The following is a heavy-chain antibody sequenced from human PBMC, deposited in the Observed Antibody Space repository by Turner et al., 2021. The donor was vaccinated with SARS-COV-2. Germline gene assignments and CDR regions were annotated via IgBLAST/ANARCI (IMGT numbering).Heavy chain of an antibody. V-gene: IGHV4-39*01. CDR3: ARLMDTAMDYYGTDV. Sequence: QLQLQESGPGLVKPSETLSLTCTVSGGSISSSSYYWGWIRQPPGKGLEWIGNIYYSGSAYYNPSLKSIVTITVDPSKNQFSLKLTSVTAADTAVYYCARLMDTAMDYYGTDVWGQGTTVTVSS. J-gene: IGHJ6*02. CDR2: IYYSGSA. D-gene: IGHD5-18*01. CDR1: GGSISSSSYY.